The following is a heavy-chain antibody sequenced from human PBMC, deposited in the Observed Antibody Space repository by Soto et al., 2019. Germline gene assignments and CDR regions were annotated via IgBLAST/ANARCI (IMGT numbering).Heavy chain of an antibody. Sequence: QVQLVESGGGVVQPGRSLRLSCAASGFTFSSYGMHWVRQAPGKGLERVAVISYDGSNKYYADSVKGRFTISRDNSKNTLYLQMNSLRAEDTAVYYCAKDPSWGYFDYWGQGTLVTVSS. CDR1: GFTFSSYG. J-gene: IGHJ4*02. CDR2: ISYDGSNK. V-gene: IGHV3-30*18. D-gene: IGHD2-2*01. CDR3: AKDPSWGYFDY.